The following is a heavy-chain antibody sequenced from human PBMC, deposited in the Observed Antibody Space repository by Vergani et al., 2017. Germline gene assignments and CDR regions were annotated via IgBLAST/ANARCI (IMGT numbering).Heavy chain of an antibody. CDR2: IYTIGST. J-gene: IGHJ4*02. D-gene: IGHD2-2*01. CDR3: ARVSRVPAAFYFDY. CDR1: GGSISSGSYY. V-gene: IGHV4-61*02. Sequence: QVQLQESGPGLVKPSQTLSLTCPVPGGSISSGSYYWSWIRQPAGKGLEWIGRIYTIGSTNYNPSLKSRVTMSVDTSKNQFSLKLSSVTAADTAVYYCARVSRVPAAFYFDYWGQGTLVTVSS.